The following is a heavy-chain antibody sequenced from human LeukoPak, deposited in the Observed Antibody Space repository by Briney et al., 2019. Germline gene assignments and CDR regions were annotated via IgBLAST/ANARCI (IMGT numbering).Heavy chain of an antibody. D-gene: IGHD4-17*01. J-gene: IGHJ4*02. Sequence: KSSETLSLTCTVSGDSLRNSGSYWVWNRQPSGKRLEWIGSIYYDGTTYHNPSLKSRVIISADTSKSQFSLKMISVTAADTAVYWCVRRQHYGDPHWGQGTLVTVST. V-gene: IGHV4-39*01. CDR3: VRRQHYGDPH. CDR1: GDSLRNSGSY. CDR2: IYYDGTT.